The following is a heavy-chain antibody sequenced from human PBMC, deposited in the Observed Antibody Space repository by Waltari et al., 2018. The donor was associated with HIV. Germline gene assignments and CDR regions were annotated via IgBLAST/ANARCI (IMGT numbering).Heavy chain of an antibody. D-gene: IGHD6-19*01. Sequence: QVHLVESGGGVVQPGRSLRLSCAASGFTFSSYAMHWVRQAPGKGLEWGAVIAYHGDDKYYAYSVKGRFTISRDNSKNTLYLQMNSLRAEDTAVYYCAKGASGWSPGYWGQGTLVTVSS. CDR1: GFTFSSYA. J-gene: IGHJ4*02. CDR2: IAYHGDDK. CDR3: AKGASGWSPGY. V-gene: IGHV3-30*18.